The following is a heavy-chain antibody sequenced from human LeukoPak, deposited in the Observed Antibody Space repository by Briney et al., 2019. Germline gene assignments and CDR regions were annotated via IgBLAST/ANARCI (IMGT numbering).Heavy chain of an antibody. CDR2: IYYSGST. CDR3: AREFNDNWFDP. J-gene: IGHJ5*02. CDR1: GGSVSSGSYY. Sequence: SETLSLTCTVSGGSVSSGSYYWRWIRQPPGKGLEWIGYIYYSGSTNYNPSLKSRVTISVDTSKNQFSLKLSSVTAADTAVYYCAREFNDNWFDPWGQGTLVTVSS. V-gene: IGHV4-61*01. D-gene: IGHD2-8*01.